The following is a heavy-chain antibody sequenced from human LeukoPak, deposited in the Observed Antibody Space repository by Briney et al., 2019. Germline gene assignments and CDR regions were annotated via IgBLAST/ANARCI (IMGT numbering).Heavy chain of an antibody. V-gene: IGHV1-2*02. CDR3: AREQGRYYDSSGYYNY. J-gene: IGHJ4*02. D-gene: IGHD3-22*01. Sequence: ASVKVSCKASGYTFTGYYMHWVRQAPGQGLEWMGWINPNSGGTNYAQKFQGRVTMTRDTSISTAYMELSRLRSDDTAVYYCAREQGRYYDSSGYYNYWGQGTLVTVSS. CDR1: GYTFTGYY. CDR2: INPNSGGT.